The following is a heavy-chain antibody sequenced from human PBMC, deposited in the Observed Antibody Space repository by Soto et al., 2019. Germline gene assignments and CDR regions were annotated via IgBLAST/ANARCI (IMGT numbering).Heavy chain of an antibody. CDR2: INHSGST. J-gene: IGHJ4*02. CDR1: GGSFSGYY. D-gene: IGHD2-15*01. V-gene: IGHV4-34*01. Sequence: QVQLQQWGAGLLKPSETLSLTCAVYGGSFSGYYWSWIRQPPGKGLEWIGEINHSGSTNYNPSLKSRVTISVDTSKNQFSLKLSSVTAADTAVYYCARKGGFGYCSGGSCYTYYFDYWGQGTLVTVSS. CDR3: ARKGGFGYCSGGSCYTYYFDY.